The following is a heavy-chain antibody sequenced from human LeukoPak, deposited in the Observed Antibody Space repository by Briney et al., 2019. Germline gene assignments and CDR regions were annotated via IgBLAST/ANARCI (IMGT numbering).Heavy chain of an antibody. D-gene: IGHD6-13*01. Sequence: AGSLRRSCAASGFSFSSFNMIRLRQAPGQERVGILSISSTTRHLYYADSETGRFTICRDNAKNSLYLQMNSLRAEDTAVYYCARWPITAAPPVYYFDYWGQGTLVTVSS. CDR1: GFSFSSFN. J-gene: IGHJ4*02. CDR3: ARWPITAAPPVYYFDY. V-gene: IGHV3-21*01. CDR2: ISSTTRHL.